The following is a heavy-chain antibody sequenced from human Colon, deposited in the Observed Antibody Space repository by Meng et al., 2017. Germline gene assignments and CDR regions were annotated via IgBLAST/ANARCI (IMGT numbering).Heavy chain of an antibody. CDR1: GGYISSVDYY. J-gene: IGHJ5*02. D-gene: IGHD4-17*01. CDR3: ARDRKHYGERGWFDP. V-gene: IGHV4-30-4*01. Sequence: QVRLQGSGPGLVQPSTILSLTCTVSGGYISSVDYYWSWIRQAPGKGLECIGYIYYSGSTYSNASLKSRVTISIDRSKNQFSLKLSSVTAEDTAVYYSARDRKHYGERGWFDPWGQGTLVTVSS. CDR2: IYYSGST.